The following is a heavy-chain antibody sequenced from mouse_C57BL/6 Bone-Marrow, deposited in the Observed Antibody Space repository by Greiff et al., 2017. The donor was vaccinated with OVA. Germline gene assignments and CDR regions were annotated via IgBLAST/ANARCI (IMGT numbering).Heavy chain of an antibody. CDR2: ISDGGSYT. CDR3: ARVGLIHNYAIGW. Sequence: EVQLVESGGGLVQPGGSLKLSCAASGFTFSSYAMSWVRQTPEKRLEWVATISDGGSYTYSPDNVKGRFTISRDNAKNNLYLKISHLKSEDTAMDYGARVGLIHNYAIGWWDRGTSVTVSA. V-gene: IGHV5-4*01. CDR1: GFTFSSYA. D-gene: IGHD2-3*01. J-gene: IGHJ4*01.